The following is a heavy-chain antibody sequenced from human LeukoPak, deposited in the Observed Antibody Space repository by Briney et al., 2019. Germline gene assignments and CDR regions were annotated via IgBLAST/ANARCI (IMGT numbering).Heavy chain of an antibody. CDR1: GVSINTCCYY. J-gene: IGHJ4*02. V-gene: IGHV4-61*01. Sequence: SETLSLTCDVSGVSINTCCYYWTWIRQPPGKRLEWIGYKYYSGSTRYNSSLRSRLTISLDSSKNQFSLRLTSVTAADTAVYYCARGRSYGFDFDSWGPGTLVIVSS. D-gene: IGHD5-18*01. CDR2: KYYSGST. CDR3: ARGRSYGFDFDS.